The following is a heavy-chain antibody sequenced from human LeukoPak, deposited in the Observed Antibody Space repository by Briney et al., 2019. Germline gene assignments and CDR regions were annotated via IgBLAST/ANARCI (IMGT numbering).Heavy chain of an antibody. V-gene: IGHV1-69*04. CDR2: IIPILGIA. CDR1: GGTFSSYA. CDR3: ALVVVAATLRGDAFDI. D-gene: IGHD2-15*01. J-gene: IGHJ3*02. Sequence: SVKVSCKASGGTFSSYAISWGRQAPGQGLEWMGRIIPILGIANYAQKFQGRVTITADKSTSTAYMELSSLRSEDTAVYYCALVVVAATLRGDAFDIWGQGTMVTVSS.